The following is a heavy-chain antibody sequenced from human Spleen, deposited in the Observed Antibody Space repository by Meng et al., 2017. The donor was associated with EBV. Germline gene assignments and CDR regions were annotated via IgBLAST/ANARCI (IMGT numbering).Heavy chain of an antibody. CDR2: IHYDGST. Sequence: HVQESGPGLVKTSETLSLTCTVSGGYVSSGSYYWSWIRPPPGKGLEWIGYIHYDGSTNYKSSLKRRVTMSVDTSKNQFSLKMSSVTAADTAVYYCARQYYYDSNWWLDPWGQGTLVTVSS. CDR1: GGYVSSGSYY. D-gene: IGHD3-22*01. J-gene: IGHJ5*02. V-gene: IGHV4-61*01. CDR3: ARQYYYDSNWWLDP.